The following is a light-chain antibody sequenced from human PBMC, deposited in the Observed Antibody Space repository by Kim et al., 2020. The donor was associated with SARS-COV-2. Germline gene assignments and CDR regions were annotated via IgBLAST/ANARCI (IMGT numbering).Light chain of an antibody. J-gene: IGLJ2*01. V-gene: IGLV3-1*01. CDR3: QVWDSTTTV. Sequence: SVSPGQTATITCSGDRLGGKYVCWYQQKPGQSPEVVIYQDTKRPSEIPDRFSGSNSGNTATLTISRTQAMDEADYYCQVWDSTTTVFGGGTQLTVL. CDR2: QDT. CDR1: RLGGKY.